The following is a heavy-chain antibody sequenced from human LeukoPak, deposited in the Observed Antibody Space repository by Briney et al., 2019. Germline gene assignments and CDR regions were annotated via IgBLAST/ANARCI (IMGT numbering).Heavy chain of an antibody. CDR3: AKAPGDYLCVY. V-gene: IGHV3-23*01. CDR2: ISGSGGST. J-gene: IGHJ4*02. D-gene: IGHD4-17*01. Sequence: GGSLRLSCAASGFTFSSYAMSWVRQAPGKGLEWVSAISGSGGSTYYADSVKGRFTISRDNSKNTLYLQMNSLRADDTAVYYCAKAPGDYLCVYWGQGTLVTVSS. CDR1: GFTFSSYA.